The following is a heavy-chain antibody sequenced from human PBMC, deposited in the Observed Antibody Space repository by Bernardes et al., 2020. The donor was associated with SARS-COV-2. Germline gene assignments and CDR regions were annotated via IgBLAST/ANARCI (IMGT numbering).Heavy chain of an antibody. V-gene: IGHV4-39*01. D-gene: IGHD2-21*02. CDR3: ARFYRDDFDKGLDP. J-gene: IGHJ5*02. CDR2: MVYGGTP. CDR1: GGSISNVSFS. Sequence: SESLSLTCTVSGGSISNVSFSWGWLLQPPGKGLEWIANMVYGGTPYYNPSLKSRVSMSVDTSKNQFFLKLASVTAADTAVYFCARFYRDDFDKGLDPWGQGSLVTVSS.